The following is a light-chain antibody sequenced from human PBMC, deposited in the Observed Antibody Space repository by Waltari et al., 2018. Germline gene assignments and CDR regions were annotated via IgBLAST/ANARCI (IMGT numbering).Light chain of an antibody. CDR3: QTYDNSNVV. CDR1: SGNIASNY. V-gene: IGLV6-57*03. CDR2: EHK. J-gene: IGLJ2*01. Sequence: KFVLTQPHSVSESPGKTVTISCTRSSGNIASNYVQWYQQRPGSAPTTIVHEHKDRPSGVPDRFSGSIDSSSNSASLTIAGLKTEDEADYYCQTYDNSNVVFGGGTKLTVL.